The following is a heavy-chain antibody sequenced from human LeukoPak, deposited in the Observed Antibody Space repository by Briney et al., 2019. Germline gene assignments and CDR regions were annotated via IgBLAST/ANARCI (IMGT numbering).Heavy chain of an antibody. CDR1: GYSISSGYY. D-gene: IGHD5-18*01. V-gene: IGHV4-38-2*02. CDR2: IYHSGST. CDR3: ARGLRHSYGYSLLYYYYYMDV. Sequence: SETLSLTCTVSGYSISSGYYWGWIRQPPGKGLEWIGSIYHSGSTYYNPSLKSRVTISVDTSKNQFSLKLSSVTAADTAVYYCARGLRHSYGYSLLYYYYYMDVWGKGTTVTVSS. J-gene: IGHJ6*03.